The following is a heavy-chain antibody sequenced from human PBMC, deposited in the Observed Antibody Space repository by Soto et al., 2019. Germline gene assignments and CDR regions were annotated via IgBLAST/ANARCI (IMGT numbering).Heavy chain of an antibody. CDR2: IYSGGST. Sequence: LILSCVASGFTVSSNYMSWLGQAPGKGLEWVSVIYSGGSTYYADSVKGRFTISRDNSKNTLYLQMNSLRAEDTAVYYCARGGLRFWEIYYYYGMDVWGQGTTVTVSS. CDR1: GFTVSSNY. J-gene: IGHJ6*02. D-gene: IGHD3-10*01. V-gene: IGHV3-53*01. CDR3: ARGGLRFWEIYYYYGMDV.